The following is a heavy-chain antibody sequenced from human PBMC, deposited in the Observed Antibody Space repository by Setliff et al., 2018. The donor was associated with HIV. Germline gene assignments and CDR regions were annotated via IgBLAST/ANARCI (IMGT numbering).Heavy chain of an antibody. CDR3: ARQPDYGAGDY. Sequence: ASVKVSCKASGYTFISYDINWVRQATGQGLEWMGWINPNSNDIAYAQKLQGRVTMTRDTSTSTVYMELSSLRSEDTAVYYCARQPDYGAGDYWGQGTLVTVSS. CDR2: INPNSNDI. J-gene: IGHJ4*02. CDR1: GYTFISYD. V-gene: IGHV1-8*01. D-gene: IGHD4-17*01.